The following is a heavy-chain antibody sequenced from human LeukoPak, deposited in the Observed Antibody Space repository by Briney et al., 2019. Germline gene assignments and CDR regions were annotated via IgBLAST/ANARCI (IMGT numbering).Heavy chain of an antibody. J-gene: IGHJ4*02. CDR1: GSNCNNFA. Sequence: GGSLRLSCAASGSNCNNFAMSSVRQAPGKGLEWLSAMTGPADTTYYAESVKGRFTISRDYSKSMVFLQMNSLRVEDTAIYYYAKGADIDHWGQGTLVTVSS. D-gene: IGHD3-9*01. CDR2: MTGPADTT. CDR3: AKGADIDH. V-gene: IGHV3-23*01.